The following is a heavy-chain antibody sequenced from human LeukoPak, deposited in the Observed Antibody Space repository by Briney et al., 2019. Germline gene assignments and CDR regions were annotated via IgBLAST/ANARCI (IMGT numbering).Heavy chain of an antibody. J-gene: IGHJ5*02. CDR2: ISYDGTNK. CDR3: AKDFGANNWYNWFDP. V-gene: IGHV3-30*18. CDR1: GFTLSTHG. Sequence: GGSLRLSCAASGFTLSTHGMHWVRQAPGKGLEWVAMISYDGTNKQNTKSVRGRFTISRDNSKNTLYLQMNSLRAEDTAVYYCAKDFGANNWYNWFDPWGQGTLVTVSS. D-gene: IGHD1-1*01.